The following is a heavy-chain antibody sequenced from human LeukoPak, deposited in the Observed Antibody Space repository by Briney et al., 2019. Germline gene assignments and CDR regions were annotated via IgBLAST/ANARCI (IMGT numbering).Heavy chain of an antibody. V-gene: IGHV3-30*18. CDR2: ISYDGSNK. Sequence: GGSLRLSCAASGFTFSSYGMHWVRQAPGKGLEWVAVISYDGSNKYYADSVKGRFTISRDNSKNTLYLQMNSLRAEDTAVYYCAKPSGYFDYWGQGTLVTVSS. D-gene: IGHD1-26*01. J-gene: IGHJ4*02. CDR1: GFTFSSYG. CDR3: AKPSGYFDY.